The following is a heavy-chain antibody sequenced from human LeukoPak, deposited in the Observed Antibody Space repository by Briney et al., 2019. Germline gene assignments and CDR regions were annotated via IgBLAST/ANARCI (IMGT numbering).Heavy chain of an antibody. CDR1: GGSFSGYY. J-gene: IGHJ2*01. CDR2: INHSGST. CDR3: ARTYSYGPRGYFDL. D-gene: IGHD5-18*01. Sequence: SETLSLTCAVYGGSFSGYYWSWIRQPPGKGLEWIGEINHSGSTNYNPSHKSRVTISVDTSKNQFSLKLSSVTAADTAVYYCARTYSYGPRGYFDLWGRGTLVTVSS. V-gene: IGHV4-34*01.